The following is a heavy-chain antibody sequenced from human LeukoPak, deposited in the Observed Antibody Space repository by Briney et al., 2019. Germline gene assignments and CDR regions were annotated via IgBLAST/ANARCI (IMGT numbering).Heavy chain of an antibody. D-gene: IGHD2-15*01. CDR3: ARDIVVVVAATFRYYYYYYMDV. Sequence: PGGSLRPSCAASGFTFSSYAMHWVRQAPGKGLEYVSAISSNGGSTYYANSVKGRFTISRDNSKNTLYLQMGSLRAEDMAVYYCARDIVVVVAATFRYYYYYYMDVWGKGTTVTISS. V-gene: IGHV3-64*01. CDR2: ISSNGGST. J-gene: IGHJ6*03. CDR1: GFTFSSYA.